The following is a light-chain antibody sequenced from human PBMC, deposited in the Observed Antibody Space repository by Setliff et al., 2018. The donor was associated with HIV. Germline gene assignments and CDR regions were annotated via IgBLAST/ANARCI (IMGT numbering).Light chain of an antibody. J-gene: IGLJ1*01. CDR3: SSYTSSSTYV. CDR2: DVT. V-gene: IGLV2-14*01. Sequence: QSALTQPASVSGSPGQSITISCTGTSSDVGGYNYVSRYQQHPGKAPKLMIYDVTKRPSGVSYRFSGSKSGNTASLTISGLQSEDEADYYCSSYTSSSTYVFGTGTKVTVL. CDR1: SSDVGGYNY.